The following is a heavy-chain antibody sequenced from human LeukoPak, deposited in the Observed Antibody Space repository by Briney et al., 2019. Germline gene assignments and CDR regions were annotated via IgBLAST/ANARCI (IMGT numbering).Heavy chain of an antibody. J-gene: IGHJ3*02. CDR1: GFTFSSYG. CDR2: ISGSGGST. V-gene: IGHV3-23*01. CDR3: ARGLFPSGYLDAFDI. Sequence: AGGSLRLSCAASGFTFSSYGMSWVRQAPGKGLEWVSAISGSGGSTYYADSVKGRFTISRDNSKNTLYLQMNSLRAEDTAVYYCARGLFPSGYLDAFDIWGQGTVVTVSS. D-gene: IGHD3-22*01.